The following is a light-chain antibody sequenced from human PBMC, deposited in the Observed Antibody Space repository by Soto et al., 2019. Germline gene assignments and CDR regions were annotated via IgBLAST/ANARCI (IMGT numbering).Light chain of an antibody. J-gene: IGLJ1*01. CDR2: EVS. CDR1: SSDVGGYNY. V-gene: IGLV2-14*01. Sequence: QSVLTHPASVSWSPGHSITISCTGTSSDVGGYNYVSWYQQHPGKAPKLMIYEVSNRPSGVSNRFSGSKSGNTASLTISGLQAEDEADYYCSSYTSSSNYVFGTGTKSPS. CDR3: SSYTSSSNYV.